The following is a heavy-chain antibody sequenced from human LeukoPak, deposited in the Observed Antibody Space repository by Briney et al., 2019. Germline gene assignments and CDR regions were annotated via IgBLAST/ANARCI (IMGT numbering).Heavy chain of an antibody. CDR1: GGSISSSNW. Sequence: SGTLSLTCAVSGGSISSSNWWSWVRQPPGKGLEWIGEIYHSGSTNYNPSLKSRVTISVDKSKNQFSLKLSSVTAADTAVYYCASLVYGIVATGAFDIWGQGTMVTVSS. J-gene: IGHJ3*02. CDR2: IYHSGST. V-gene: IGHV4-4*02. CDR3: ASLVYGIVATGAFDI. D-gene: IGHD5-12*01.